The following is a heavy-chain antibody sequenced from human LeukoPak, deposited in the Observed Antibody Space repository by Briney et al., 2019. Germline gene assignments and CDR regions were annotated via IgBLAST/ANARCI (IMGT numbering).Heavy chain of an antibody. CDR1: GASISTCY. D-gene: IGHD2-8*01. CDR2: IYYSGTT. Sequence: SETLSLTCTVSGASISTCYWSWIRQPPGKGLEWIGYIYYSGTTNYNPSLKSRVTISLDTSENQFSLQLSSVTAADTAVYYCARESTSGFDYWGQGTLVTVSS. CDR3: ARESTSGFDY. J-gene: IGHJ4*02. V-gene: IGHV4-59*01.